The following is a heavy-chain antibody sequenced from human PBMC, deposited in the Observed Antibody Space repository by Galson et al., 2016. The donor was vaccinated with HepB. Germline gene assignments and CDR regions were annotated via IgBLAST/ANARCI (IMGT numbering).Heavy chain of an antibody. J-gene: IGHJ3*02. D-gene: IGHD6-19*01. CDR3: ARAGGVAGIHDAFDI. Sequence: SVKVSCKASGGTFSSYGVNWVRQAPGQGLEWMGGIIPVLGAANYAQRFQGRVTITADKSTSTAFMELSSLGSEDTAVYYCARAGGVAGIHDAFDIWGQGTTVTVSS. CDR2: IIPVLGAA. V-gene: IGHV1-69*06. CDR1: GGTFSSYG.